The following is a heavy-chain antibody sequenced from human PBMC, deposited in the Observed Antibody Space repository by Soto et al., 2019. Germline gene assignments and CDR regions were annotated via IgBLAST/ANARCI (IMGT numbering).Heavy chain of an antibody. D-gene: IGHD3-22*01. CDR1: GGTFSSYA. CDR3: ARGRDYYDSSGYYYYY. CDR2: IIPIFGTA. Sequence: GASVKVSCKASGGTFSSYAISWVRQAPGQGLEWMGGIIPIFGTANYAQKFQGRVTITADESTSTAYMELSSLRSEDTAVYYCARGRDYYDSSGYYYYYWGQGTLVTVSS. V-gene: IGHV1-69*13. J-gene: IGHJ4*02.